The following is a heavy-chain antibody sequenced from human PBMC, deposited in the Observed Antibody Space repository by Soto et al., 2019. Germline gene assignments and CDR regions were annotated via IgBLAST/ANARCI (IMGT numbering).Heavy chain of an antibody. Sequence: GGSLRLSCAASGFTFSSYAMTWVRQAPGKGLEWVSAITTAGGGTYYADSVKGRFTISRDNSKNTLYLQMNSLSAEDTAVYYCAKGGFRVLDYWGQGTLVTVSS. CDR2: ITTAGGGT. V-gene: IGHV3-23*01. CDR1: GFTFSSYA. D-gene: IGHD6-6*01. CDR3: AKGGFRVLDY. J-gene: IGHJ4*02.